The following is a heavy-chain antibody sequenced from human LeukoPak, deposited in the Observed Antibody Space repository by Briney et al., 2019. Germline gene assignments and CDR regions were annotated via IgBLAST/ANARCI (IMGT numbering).Heavy chain of an antibody. CDR3: AKASSGYYSAILG. CDR1: GFTFDDYA. Sequence: GGSLRLSCAASGFTFDDYAMHWVRQAPGKGLEWVSGINWNSNNIDYADSVKGRFTISRDNAKNSLYLQMNSLRAEDTALYYCAKASSGYYSAILGWGQGTLVTVSS. CDR2: INWNSNNI. V-gene: IGHV3-9*01. D-gene: IGHD3-22*01. J-gene: IGHJ4*02.